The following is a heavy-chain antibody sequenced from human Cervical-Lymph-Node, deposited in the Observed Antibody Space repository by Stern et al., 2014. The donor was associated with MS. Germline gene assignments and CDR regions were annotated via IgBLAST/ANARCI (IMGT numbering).Heavy chain of an antibody. CDR3: ARGHLWYCSGGSCYSDWFDP. V-gene: IGHV1-8*01. Sequence: VQLLESGAEVKKPGASVKVSCKASGYTFTSYDINWVRQATGQGLEWMGWLNPNSGNTGYAQKFQGRVTMTRNTSISTAYMELSSLRSEDTAVYYCARGHLWYCSGGSCYSDWFDPWGQGTLVTVSS. CDR1: GYTFTSYD. J-gene: IGHJ5*02. CDR2: LNPNSGNT. D-gene: IGHD2-15*01.